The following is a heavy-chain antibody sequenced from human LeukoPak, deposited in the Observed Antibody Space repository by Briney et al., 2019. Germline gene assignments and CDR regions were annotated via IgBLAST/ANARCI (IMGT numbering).Heavy chain of an antibody. V-gene: IGHV1-2*02. CDR1: GYTFTGYY. CDR2: INPDSGGT. J-gene: IGHJ4*02. CDR3: ARPPGRDGYNRYEY. Sequence: ASVKVSCTASGYTFTGYYMHWVRQAPGQGLEWMGWINPDSGGTNYAEKFQGRVTMTRDTSISTAYMELSRLRSDDTAVYYCARPPGRDGYNRYEYWGQGTLVTVSS. D-gene: IGHD5-24*01.